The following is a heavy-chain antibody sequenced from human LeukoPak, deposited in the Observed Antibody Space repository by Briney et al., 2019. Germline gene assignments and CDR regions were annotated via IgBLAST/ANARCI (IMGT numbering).Heavy chain of an antibody. CDR3: ARRQKLRDAYNYEGGVDY. Sequence: GGSLRLSCAASGFTFSSYWMHWVRQVPGKGLLWVSRINSDGSSTSYADSVKGRFTISRDNAKNTLYLQMNSLRAEDTAVYYCARRQKLRDAYNYEGGVDYWGQGTLVTVSS. D-gene: IGHD5-24*01. CDR2: INSDGSST. J-gene: IGHJ4*02. V-gene: IGHV3-74*01. CDR1: GFTFSSYW.